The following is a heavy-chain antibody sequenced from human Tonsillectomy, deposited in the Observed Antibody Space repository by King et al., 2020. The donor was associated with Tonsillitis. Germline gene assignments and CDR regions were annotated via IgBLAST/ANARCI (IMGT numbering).Heavy chain of an antibody. CDR2: INQDGSQK. J-gene: IGHJ4*02. V-gene: IGHV3-7*01. Sequence: VQLVESGGDVVQPGGSMRLSCAVSGITFRSYWMTWVRQAPGKGLEWVASINQDGSQKDYVDSVKGRFTVSRDNAKNSLYLQMTRLRVEDTAVYYCATCVNLWSSEYWGQGTRATVSS. CDR3: ATCVNLWSSEY. D-gene: IGHD2-21*01. CDR1: GITFRSYW.